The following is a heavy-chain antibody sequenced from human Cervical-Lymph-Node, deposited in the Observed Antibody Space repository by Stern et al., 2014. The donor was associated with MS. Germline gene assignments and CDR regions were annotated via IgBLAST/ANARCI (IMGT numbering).Heavy chain of an antibody. D-gene: IGHD1-26*01. Sequence: EVQLLESGGGLVQPGKSLRLSCVGSGFIFDDYAMHWVRQVPGKAPEWVSGIDWDSGRILYADSVKGRFTTSRDNAKNSLYLQMNSLRPEDTALYYCARVRVGANDFWGQGTLVTVSS. CDR3: ARVRVGANDF. V-gene: IGHV3-9*01. J-gene: IGHJ4*02. CDR1: GFIFDDYA. CDR2: IDWDSGRI.